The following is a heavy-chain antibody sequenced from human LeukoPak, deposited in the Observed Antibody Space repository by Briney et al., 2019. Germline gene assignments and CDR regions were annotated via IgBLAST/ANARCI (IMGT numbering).Heavy chain of an antibody. CDR3: ATGYGDFRVEGRYFYS. V-gene: IGHV4-61*02. Sequence: SQTLSLTCTVSGGSINSGSYYWSWIRQPAGKGLEWIGRIYTSGSTNYNPSLRSRVTISIDTSKKHFFLKLKSVTAADTAVYYCATGYGDFRVEGRYFYSWGQGTLVTVAS. D-gene: IGHD4-17*01. CDR1: GGSINSGSYY. CDR2: IYTSGST. J-gene: IGHJ4*02.